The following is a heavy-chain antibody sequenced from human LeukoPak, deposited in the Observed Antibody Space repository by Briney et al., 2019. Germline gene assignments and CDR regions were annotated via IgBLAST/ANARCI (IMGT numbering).Heavy chain of an antibody. CDR3: ARAQSFDYYGSGSYYPQHNWFDP. CDR1: GYTFTGYY. J-gene: IGHJ5*02. V-gene: IGHV1-2*02. D-gene: IGHD3-10*01. Sequence: ASVKVSCKASGYTFTGYYMHWVRQAPGQGLEWMGWINPNSGGTNYAQKFQGRVTMTRDTSISTAYMELSRLRSDDTAVYYCARAQSFDYYGSGSYYPQHNWFDPWGQGTLVTVSS. CDR2: INPNSGGT.